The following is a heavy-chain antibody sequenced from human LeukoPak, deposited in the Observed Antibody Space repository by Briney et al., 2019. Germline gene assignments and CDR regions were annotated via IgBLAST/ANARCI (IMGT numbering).Heavy chain of an antibody. V-gene: IGHV4-59*08. CDR2: IYYSGST. D-gene: IGHD3-10*01. CDR1: GGSISSYY. CDR3: AKNYGSGNLFYY. Sequence: SETLSLTCTVSGGSISSYYWSWIRQPPGKGLEWIGYIYYSGSTYYNPSLKSRVTISVDTSKNQFSLKLSSVTAADTAVYYCAKNYGSGNLFYYLGQGTLGTGSS. J-gene: IGHJ4*01.